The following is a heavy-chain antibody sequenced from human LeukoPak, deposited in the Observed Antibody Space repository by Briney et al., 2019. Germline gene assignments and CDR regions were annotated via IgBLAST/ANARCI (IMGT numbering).Heavy chain of an antibody. D-gene: IGHD5-24*01. CDR3: ARSGQRWLQFYYFDY. V-gene: IGHV3-7*01. CDR2: IKQDGSEK. J-gene: IGHJ4*02. Sequence: GGSLGLSCAASGFTFSSYWMSWVRQAPGKGLEWVANIKQDGSEKYYVDSVKGRFTISRDNAKNSLYLQMNSLRAEDTAVCYCARSGQRWLQFYYFDYWGQGTLVTVSS. CDR1: GFTFSSYW.